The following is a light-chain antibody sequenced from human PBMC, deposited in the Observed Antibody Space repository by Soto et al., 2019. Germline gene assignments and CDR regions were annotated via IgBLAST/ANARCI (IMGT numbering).Light chain of an antibody. CDR1: QSVSSHH. V-gene: IGKV3-20*01. CDR2: GAS. CDR3: QKYGVSPWT. Sequence: DIVLTQSPGTLSLSPGERATLSCRTSQSVSSHHLAWYQQKPGQAPRLLIHGASIRFTGIPDRFSGSGSGTEFALTISRLEPEDVAMYYCQKYGVSPWTFCQGTKVEV. J-gene: IGKJ1*01.